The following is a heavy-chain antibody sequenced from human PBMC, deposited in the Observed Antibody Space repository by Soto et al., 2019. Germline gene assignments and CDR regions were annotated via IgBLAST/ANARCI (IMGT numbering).Heavy chain of an antibody. CDR1: GFTFSRVS. J-gene: IGHJ6*02. V-gene: IGHV3-21*01. D-gene: IGHD2-15*01. CDR2: ISSGSSDT. Sequence: PGGSLRLSCEASGFTFSRVSMNWVRQVPGKGLEWVASISSGSSDTWYADSVKGRFIISRDNAQNSLFLQMNSLRAEDTAVYYSLKGFDSGMDVWGQGTTVTVSS. CDR3: LKGFDSGMDV.